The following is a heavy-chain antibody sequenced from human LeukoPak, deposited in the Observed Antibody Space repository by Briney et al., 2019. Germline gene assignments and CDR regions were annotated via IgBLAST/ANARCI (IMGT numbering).Heavy chain of an antibody. V-gene: IGHV3-7*01. J-gene: IGHJ1*01. D-gene: IGHD6-13*01. Sequence: PGGSLRLSCAAAGFTFSSYWMSWVRQAPGKGLEWVANVKQDGSEKFYVDPVKGRFSISRDNAKNSLYLQMNSLRAEDTAVYYCASWDRGDYSSSWYEYFQHWGQGTLVTVSS. CDR3: ASWDRGDYSSSWYEYFQH. CDR1: GFTFSSYW. CDR2: VKQDGSEK.